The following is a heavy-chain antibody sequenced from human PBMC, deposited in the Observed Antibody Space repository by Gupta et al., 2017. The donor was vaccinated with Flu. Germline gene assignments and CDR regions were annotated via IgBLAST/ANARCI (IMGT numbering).Heavy chain of an antibody. D-gene: IGHD3-22*01. V-gene: IGHV3-23*01. CDR1: GFTFSNYG. Sequence: EVQLLESGGGLVQPGGSLRLSCAASGFTFSNYGMSWVRQAPGKGLEWVSTISASGGTTYYADSVKGRFTISRDNSKNTLYLQMNSLRAEDTAIYYCAKLASGYYYGYYWGQGTLVTISS. J-gene: IGHJ4*02. CDR3: AKLASGYYYGYY. CDR2: ISASGGTT.